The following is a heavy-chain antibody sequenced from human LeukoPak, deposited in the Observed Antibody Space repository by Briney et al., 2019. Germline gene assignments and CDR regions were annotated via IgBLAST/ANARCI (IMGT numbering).Heavy chain of an antibody. CDR1: GFTFSSYS. CDR2: ISSSSSTI. V-gene: IGHV3-48*01. D-gene: IGHD2-21*01. Sequence: PGGSLRLSCAASGFTFSSYSMNWVRQAPGKGLEWVSYISSSSSTIYYADSVKGRFTISRDNAKNSLYLQMNSLRAEDTAVYYCARDASDDYGDYWGQGTLVTVSS. J-gene: IGHJ4*02. CDR3: ARDASDDYGDY.